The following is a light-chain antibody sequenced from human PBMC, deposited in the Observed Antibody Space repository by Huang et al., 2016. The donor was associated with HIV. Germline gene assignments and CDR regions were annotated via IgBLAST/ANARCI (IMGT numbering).Light chain of an antibody. CDR3: QQYNSYSGK. Sequence: DIQMTQSPSALSASVGDRVTITCRASQSIGTWLAWYQQKPGKPPKRLIYKASTLQGGVPSRFGGGGSGTGFTLTISRLQPDDFATYFCQQYNSYSGKFGQGTKVE. CDR2: KAS. CDR1: QSIGTW. J-gene: IGKJ1*01. V-gene: IGKV1-5*03.